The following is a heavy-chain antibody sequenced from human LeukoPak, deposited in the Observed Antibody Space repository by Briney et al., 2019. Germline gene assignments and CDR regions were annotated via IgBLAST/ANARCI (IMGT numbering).Heavy chain of an antibody. CDR3: ARASGLRSFTLIS. CDR1: GFTFSDYA. J-gene: IGHJ5*02. CDR2: ISDGTAGT. V-gene: IGHV3-23*01. D-gene: IGHD3-3*01. Sequence: PGGFLRLSCAASGFTFSDYAMNWVRQAPGKGLEWISRISDGTAGTYYADSVKGRFTISRDNSKNTLYLQMNGLRVEDTAVYYCARASGLRSFTLISWGLGTLVTVSS.